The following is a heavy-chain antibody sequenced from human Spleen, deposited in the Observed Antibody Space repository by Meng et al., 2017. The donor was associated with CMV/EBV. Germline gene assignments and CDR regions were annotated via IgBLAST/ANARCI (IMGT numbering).Heavy chain of an antibody. D-gene: IGHD4-17*01. CDR1: GYAFSSYD. Sequence: QVQLVQSGAEVKKPGASVRVSCEASGYAFSSYDINWVRQATGQGLEWMGWMNPKSGNTGYALKFQGRVTMTRNTSINTAYMELSSLRSEDTAVYYCARGLGPSYADRDYWGQGTLVTVSS. CDR3: ARGLGPSYADRDY. J-gene: IGHJ4*02. V-gene: IGHV1-8*01. CDR2: MNPKSGNT.